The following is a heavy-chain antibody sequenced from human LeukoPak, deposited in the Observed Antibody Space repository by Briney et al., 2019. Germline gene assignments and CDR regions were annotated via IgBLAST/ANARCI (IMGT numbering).Heavy chain of an antibody. CDR2: IYSGGST. Sequence: GGSLRLSCAASGFTVSSNYMSWVRQAPGKGLEWVSVIYSGGSTYYADSVKGRFTISRDNSKNTLYLQMNSLRAEDTAVYYCARDPDYGDYYYGMDVWGQGTTVTVSS. CDR1: GFTVSSNY. V-gene: IGHV3-66*01. CDR3: ARDPDYGDYYYGMDV. J-gene: IGHJ6*02. D-gene: IGHD4-17*01.